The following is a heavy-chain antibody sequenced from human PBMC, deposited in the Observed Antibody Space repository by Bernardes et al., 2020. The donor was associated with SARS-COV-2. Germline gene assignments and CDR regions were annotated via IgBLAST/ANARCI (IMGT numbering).Heavy chain of an antibody. CDR1: GYTFAHFG. Sequence: ASVKVSCKASGYTFAHFGISWVRQAPGQGLEWMGGISAYSGNTNYAQRFQDRVIVTTDTSTNTAYMELRSLRSDDSATYFCARADGTTPYFYDYGLDVWGQGTTVTGSS. J-gene: IGHJ6*02. CDR3: ARADGTTPYFYDYGLDV. CDR2: ISAYSGNT. V-gene: IGHV1-18*04.